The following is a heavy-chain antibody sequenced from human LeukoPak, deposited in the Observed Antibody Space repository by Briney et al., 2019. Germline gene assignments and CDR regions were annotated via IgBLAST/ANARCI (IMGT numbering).Heavy chain of an antibody. Sequence: GGSLRLSCAASGFTFSSYGMHWVRQAPGKGLEWVAFIRYDGSNKYYADSVKGRFTISRDNSKNTLYLQMNSLRAEDTAVYYCAPKPGIAVAIDYWGQGALVTVSS. J-gene: IGHJ4*02. D-gene: IGHD6-19*01. V-gene: IGHV3-30*02. CDR2: IRYDGSNK. CDR3: APKPGIAVAIDY. CDR1: GFTFSSYG.